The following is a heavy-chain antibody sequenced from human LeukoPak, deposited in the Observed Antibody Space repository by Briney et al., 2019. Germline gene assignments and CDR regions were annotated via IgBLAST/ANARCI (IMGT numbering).Heavy chain of an antibody. J-gene: IGHJ4*02. V-gene: IGHV4-4*07. CDR1: GGSISSYY. CDR2: IYTSGST. CDR3: VAGTRVLFDY. D-gene: IGHD6-13*01. Sequence: SETLSLTCTVSGGSISSYYWSWIRQPAGKGLEWIGRIYTSGSTNYNPSLKSRVTISVDTSKNQFSLKLSSVTAADTAVYYCVAGTRVLFDYWGQGTLVTVSS.